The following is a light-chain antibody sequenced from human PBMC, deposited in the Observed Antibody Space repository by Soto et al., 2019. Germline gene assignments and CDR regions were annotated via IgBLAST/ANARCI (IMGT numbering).Light chain of an antibody. CDR3: QSYDSSLSAVV. J-gene: IGLJ2*01. CDR2: GNT. Sequence: QAVVTQPPSVSGAPGQRVTISCTGSSSNIGAGYDIHWYHQVPGTAPKLLIYGNTNRPSGVPDRISASTSGTSASLAITGLQADDEADYYCQSYDSSLSAVVFGGGTKLTVL. CDR1: SSNIGAGYD. V-gene: IGLV1-40*01.